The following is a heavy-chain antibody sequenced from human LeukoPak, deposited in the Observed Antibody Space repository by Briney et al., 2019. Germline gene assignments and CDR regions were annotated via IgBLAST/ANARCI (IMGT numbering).Heavy chain of an antibody. Sequence: SETLSLTCTVSGVSVSSGSYYWSWIRQPPGKGLEWIGYIYYSGSTNYNPSLKSRVTISGDTSKNQFSLKLSSVTAAYTAVYYCARVGWYGGLTEFDYWGQGTLVTVSS. V-gene: IGHV4-61*01. CDR1: GVSVSSGSYY. J-gene: IGHJ4*02. CDR2: IYYSGST. CDR3: ARVGWYGGLTEFDY. D-gene: IGHD3-10*01.